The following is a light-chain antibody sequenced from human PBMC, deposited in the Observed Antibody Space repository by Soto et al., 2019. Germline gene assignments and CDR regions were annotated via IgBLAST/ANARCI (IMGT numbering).Light chain of an antibody. Sequence: QSVLTQPRSVSGSPGQSVTISCTGTGNDVGAYNYVSWYQQHPGRPPKLLIYGVVRWPSGVPDRFSGSKSGNTASLTISGLQAEDEADYFRCPYAGGYTYLFGTGTKVTVL. CDR1: GNDVGAYNY. J-gene: IGLJ1*01. CDR2: GVV. CDR3: CPYAGGYTYL. V-gene: IGLV2-11*01.